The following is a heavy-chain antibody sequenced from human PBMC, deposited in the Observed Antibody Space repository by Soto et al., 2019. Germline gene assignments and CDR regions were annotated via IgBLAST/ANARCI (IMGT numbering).Heavy chain of an antibody. Sequence: AASVKVSCKASGGTFSSYAISWVRQAPGQGLEWMGGIIPIFGTANYAQKFQGRVTITADESTSTAYMELSSLRSEDTAVYYCARRVRSSSTPGYFDYWGQGTLVTLSS. CDR2: IIPIFGTA. CDR1: GGTFSSYA. D-gene: IGHD6-13*01. J-gene: IGHJ4*02. CDR3: ARRVRSSSTPGYFDY. V-gene: IGHV1-69*13.